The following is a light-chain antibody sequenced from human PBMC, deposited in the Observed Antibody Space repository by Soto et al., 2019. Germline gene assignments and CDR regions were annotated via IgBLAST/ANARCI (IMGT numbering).Light chain of an antibody. Sequence: SALPQPASVSGSPGQSITLSCTGTSSDVGGYNYVSWYQQHPGEAPKLMIYDVSNRPSGFSNRFSGSKSGNTASLTISGLQAEDEADYYCSSYTSSSTWVFGGGTQLTVL. CDR1: SSDVGGYNY. CDR3: SSYTSSSTWV. J-gene: IGLJ3*02. V-gene: IGLV2-14*01. CDR2: DVS.